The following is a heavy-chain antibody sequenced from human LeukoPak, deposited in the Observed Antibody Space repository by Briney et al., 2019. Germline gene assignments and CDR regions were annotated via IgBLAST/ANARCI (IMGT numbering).Heavy chain of an antibody. CDR3: ARQLAHYDYVWGSYRPNWFDP. CDR1: GGSFSSSSYY. Sequence: SSETLSLTCTVSGGSFSSSSYYWGWIRQPPGKGLEWIGSIYYSGSTYYNPSLKSRVTISVDTSKNQFSLKLSFVTAADTAVYYCARQLAHYDYVWGSYRPNWFDPWGQGTLVTVSS. D-gene: IGHD3-16*02. CDR2: IYYSGST. J-gene: IGHJ5*02. V-gene: IGHV4-39*01.